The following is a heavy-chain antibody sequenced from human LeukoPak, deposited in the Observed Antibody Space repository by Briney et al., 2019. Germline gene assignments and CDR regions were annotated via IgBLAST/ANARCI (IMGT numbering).Heavy chain of an antibody. CDR3: ASRSVVDGDYVAFDY. CDR1: GYTLTELS. Sequence: ASVKVSCKVSGYTLTELSMHWVRQPPGKRLEWMGGFDPEDGETIYAQKFQGRVTMTEDTSTDTAYMELSSLRSEDTAVYYCASRSVVDGDYVAFDYWGQGTLVTVSS. J-gene: IGHJ4*02. D-gene: IGHD4-17*01. V-gene: IGHV1-24*01. CDR2: FDPEDGET.